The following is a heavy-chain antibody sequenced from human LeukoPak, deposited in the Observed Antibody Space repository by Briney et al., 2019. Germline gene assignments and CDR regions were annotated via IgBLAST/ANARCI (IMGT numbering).Heavy chain of an antibody. CDR2: VNHSGST. CDR1: GGSFSGYY. Sequence: SETLSLTGAVYGGSFSGYYWSWIRQPPGKGLEWIGEVNHSGSTNYNPSFKSRVTISVDRSKNQFSLKLSSVTAADTAVYYCARASLAYCGGDCYYYWYFDLWGRGTLVTVSS. J-gene: IGHJ2*01. V-gene: IGHV4-34*01. CDR3: ARASLAYCGGDCYYYWYFDL. D-gene: IGHD2-21*02.